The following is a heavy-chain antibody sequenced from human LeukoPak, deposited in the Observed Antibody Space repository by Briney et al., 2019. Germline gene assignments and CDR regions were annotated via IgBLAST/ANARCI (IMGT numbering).Heavy chain of an antibody. CDR3: ARDHGYSKVGYSDYYYGMDV. CDR1: GGSTSSYY. J-gene: IGHJ6*02. CDR2: IYTSGST. Sequence: SETLSLTCTVSGGSTSSYYWSWIRQPAGKGLEWIGRIYTSGSTNYNPSLKSRVTMSVDTSKNQFSLKLSSVTAADTAVYYCARDHGYSKVGYSDYYYGMDVWGQGTTVTVSS. V-gene: IGHV4-4*07. D-gene: IGHD6-13*01.